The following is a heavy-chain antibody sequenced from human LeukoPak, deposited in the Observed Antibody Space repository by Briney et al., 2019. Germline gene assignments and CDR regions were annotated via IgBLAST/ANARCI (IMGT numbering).Heavy chain of an antibody. Sequence: ASVKVSCKASGYTFTSYAMHWVRQAPGQRLEWMGWINAGNGNTKYSQKFQGRVTITRDTSVSTAYMELSSLRSEDTAVYYCARPTWIQLWAHFDYWGQGTLVTVSS. V-gene: IGHV1-3*01. J-gene: IGHJ4*02. D-gene: IGHD5-18*01. CDR1: GYTFTSYA. CDR3: ARPTWIQLWAHFDY. CDR2: INAGNGNT.